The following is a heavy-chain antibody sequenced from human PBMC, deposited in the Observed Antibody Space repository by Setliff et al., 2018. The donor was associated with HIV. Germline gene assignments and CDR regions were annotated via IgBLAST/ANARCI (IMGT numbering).Heavy chain of an antibody. V-gene: IGHV4-34*01. CDR3: ARAYFGSGIYY. J-gene: IGHJ4*02. CDR2: INHSGST. CDR1: GGSLSGYY. Sequence: SETLSLTCAVYGGSLSGYYWSWIRQPPGKGLEWIAEINHSGSTNYNPSLKSRVSTSVDTSKNQFSLRLTSVTAADTAVYYCARAYFGSGIYYWGQGTLVTVSS. D-gene: IGHD3-10*01.